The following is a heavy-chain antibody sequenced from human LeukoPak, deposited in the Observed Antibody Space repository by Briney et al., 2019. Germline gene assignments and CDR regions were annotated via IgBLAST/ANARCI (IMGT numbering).Heavy chain of an antibody. J-gene: IGHJ4*02. V-gene: IGHV1-69*13. CDR2: IIPIFGTA. CDR3: ARARGYDGYFDY. Sequence: SVKVSCKASGGTFSSYAISWVRQAPGQGLEWMGGIIPIFGTANYAQKFQGRVTITADESTSTAYMEPSSLRSEDTAVYYCARARGYDGYFDYWGQGTLVTVSS. D-gene: IGHD5-12*01. CDR1: GGTFSSYA.